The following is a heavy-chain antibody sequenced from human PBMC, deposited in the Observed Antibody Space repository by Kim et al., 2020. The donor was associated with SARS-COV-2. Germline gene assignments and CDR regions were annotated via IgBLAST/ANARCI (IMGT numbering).Heavy chain of an antibody. CDR3: ARGGGPGLGY. V-gene: IGHV1-3*01. Sequence: ASVKVSCKASGYTFSNYAIHWVRQAPGQRLECMGWIIGGNGNTYYSPKFQGRVTFTRDTSATTAYMGLSSLRSEDTAMYYCARGGGPGLGYWGQGTLVTVSS. D-gene: IGHD2-15*01. CDR1: GYTFSNYA. CDR2: IIGGNGNT. J-gene: IGHJ4*02.